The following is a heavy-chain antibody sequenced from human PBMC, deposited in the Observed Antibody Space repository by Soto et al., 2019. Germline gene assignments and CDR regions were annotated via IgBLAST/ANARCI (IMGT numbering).Heavy chain of an antibody. J-gene: IGHJ3*02. CDR1: GFTFSIYY. CDR3: AREVAVAGTIAFDI. CDR2: ISSSGSTI. V-gene: IGHV3-11*01. D-gene: IGHD6-19*01. Sequence: GGSLRLSCAASGFTFSIYYMSGILQAPGKGLEWVSYISSSGSTIYYADSVKGRFTISRDNAKNSLYLQMNSLRAEDTAVYYCAREVAVAGTIAFDIWGQGTMVTVS.